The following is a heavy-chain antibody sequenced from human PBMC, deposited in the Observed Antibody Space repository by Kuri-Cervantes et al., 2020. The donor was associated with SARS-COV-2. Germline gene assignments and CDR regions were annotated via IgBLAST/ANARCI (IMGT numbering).Heavy chain of an antibody. J-gene: IGHJ5*02. CDR3: ARTDSPPLNWSDP. V-gene: IGHV4-59*12. D-gene: IGHD2-21*01. CDR2: ICYGGST. Sequence: SETLSLTCTVSGGSISSYYWSWIRQPPGKGLEWIGYICYGGSTNYNPSLKSRVTISVDTSKNQFSLKLSSVTAADTAVYYCARTDSPPLNWSDPWGQGTLVTVSS. CDR1: GGSISSYY.